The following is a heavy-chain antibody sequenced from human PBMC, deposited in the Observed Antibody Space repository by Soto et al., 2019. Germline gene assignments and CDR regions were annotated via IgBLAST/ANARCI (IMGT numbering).Heavy chain of an antibody. V-gene: IGHV1-18*01. CDR2: ISANNGNT. CDR1: GYTFTSYG. CDR3: ARSAGYYYYYMDV. Sequence: SVKVSCKASGYTFTSYGISWVRQAPGQGLEWMGWISANNGNTNYAQKLQGRVTMTTNTSTSTAYVELSSLRSEDTAVYYCARSAGYYYYYMDVWGKGTTVTVSS. J-gene: IGHJ6*03.